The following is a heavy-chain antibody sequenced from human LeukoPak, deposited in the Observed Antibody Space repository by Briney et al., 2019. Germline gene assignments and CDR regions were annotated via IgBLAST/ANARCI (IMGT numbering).Heavy chain of an antibody. Sequence: ASVKVSCKASGCTFTGYYMHWVRQAPGQGLEWMGRINPNSGGTNYAQKFQGRVTMTRDTSISTAYMELSRLRSDGTAVYYCAREGDYGDYPIDYWGQGTLVTVSS. CDR1: GCTFTGYY. D-gene: IGHD4-17*01. V-gene: IGHV1-2*06. CDR2: INPNSGGT. J-gene: IGHJ4*02. CDR3: AREGDYGDYPIDY.